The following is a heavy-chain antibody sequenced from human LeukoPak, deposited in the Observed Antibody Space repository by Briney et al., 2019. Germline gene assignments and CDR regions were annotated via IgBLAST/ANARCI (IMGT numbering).Heavy chain of an antibody. V-gene: IGHV1-46*01. CDR2: INPSSGST. Sequence: ASVKVSCKASGYTFTSYYMHWVRQAPGQGLEWMGIINPSSGSTSYAQNFQGRVNMTRDMSTSTVYMELSSLRSEDTAVYYCARDLSRGGPIDYWGQGTLVTVSS. CDR1: GYTFTSYY. J-gene: IGHJ4*02. CDR3: ARDLSRGGPIDY. D-gene: IGHD3-10*01.